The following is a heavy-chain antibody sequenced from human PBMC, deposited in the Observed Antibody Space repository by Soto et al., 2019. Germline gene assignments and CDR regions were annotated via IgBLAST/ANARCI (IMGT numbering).Heavy chain of an antibody. V-gene: IGHV2-5*02. CDR2: IYWDDDK. CDR3: AHRVLRTVFGLVTTTAIYFDF. D-gene: IGHD3-3*01. CDR1: GFSLTTSGVG. Sequence: QITLNESGPTVVRPTETLTLTCRFSGFSLTTSGVGVGWISQSPGKAPEWLALIYWDDDKRYSASLKSRLTITKDPSKNQVVLTVSDLDPTDTATYYCAHRVLRTVFGLVTTTAIYFDFWGQGTPVAVSS. J-gene: IGHJ4*02.